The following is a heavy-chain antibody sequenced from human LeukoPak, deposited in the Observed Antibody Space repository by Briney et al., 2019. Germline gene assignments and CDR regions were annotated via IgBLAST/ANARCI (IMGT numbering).Heavy chain of an antibody. CDR2: IYYSGST. CDR1: GFTFSDYY. CDR3: ARVLYPRYYFDY. D-gene: IGHD2-8*01. J-gene: IGHJ4*02. V-gene: IGHV4-38-2*01. Sequence: GSLRLSCAASGFTFSDYYMSWIRQAPGKGLEWIGSIYYSGSTYYNPSLKSRVTVSVDMSKNQFSLKLSSVTAADTAVYYCARVLYPRYYFDYWGQGTLVTVSS.